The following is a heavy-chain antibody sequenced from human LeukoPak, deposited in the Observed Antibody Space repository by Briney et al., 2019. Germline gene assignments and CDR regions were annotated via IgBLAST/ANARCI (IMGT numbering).Heavy chain of an antibody. CDR3: AKYGVSPSGAFDPRDPFDI. Sequence: GGSLRLSCAASGFTFSTYSMNWVRQAPGKGLEWVSYISSTSSTIYYADSVKGRFTISRDNAKNSLYLQMNSLRHEDTAIYYCAKYGVSPSGAFDPRDPFDIWGQGTMVTVSS. J-gene: IGHJ3*02. V-gene: IGHV3-48*02. CDR2: ISSTSSTI. CDR1: GFTFSTYS. D-gene: IGHD2-15*01.